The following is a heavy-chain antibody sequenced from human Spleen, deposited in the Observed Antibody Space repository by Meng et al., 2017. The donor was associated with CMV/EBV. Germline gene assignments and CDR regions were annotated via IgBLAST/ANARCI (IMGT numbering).Heavy chain of an antibody. D-gene: IGHD3-22*01. V-gene: IGHV3-13*01. Sequence: GESLKISCAASGFTFSSYDMHWVRQATGKGLEWVSAIGTAGDTYYPGSVKGRFTISRENAKNSLYLQMNSLRAGDTAVYYCARGTMIGDFDYWGQGTLVTVSS. CDR1: GFTFSSYD. CDR3: ARGTMIGDFDY. CDR2: IGTAGDT. J-gene: IGHJ4*02.